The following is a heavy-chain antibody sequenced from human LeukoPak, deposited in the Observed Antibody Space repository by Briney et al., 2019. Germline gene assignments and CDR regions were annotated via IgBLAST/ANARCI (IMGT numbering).Heavy chain of an antibody. Sequence: EASVKVSCKASGYTFTSYGISWVRQAPGQGLEWMGWISAYNGNTNYAQKLQGRVTMTTDTSTSTAYMELRSLRSDDTAVYYCARDGSGYDYNWFDPWGQGTLVTVSS. CDR1: GYTFTSYG. CDR2: ISAYNGNT. D-gene: IGHD5-12*01. J-gene: IGHJ5*02. V-gene: IGHV1-18*01. CDR3: ARDGSGYDYNWFDP.